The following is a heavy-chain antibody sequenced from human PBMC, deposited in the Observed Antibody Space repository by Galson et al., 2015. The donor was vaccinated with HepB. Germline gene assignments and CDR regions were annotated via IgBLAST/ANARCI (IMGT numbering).Heavy chain of an antibody. CDR1: GFTFSNAW. Sequence: SPRLSCAASGFTFSNAWMSWVRQAPGKGLEWVGRIKSKTDGGTTDYAAPVKGRFTISRDDSKNTLYLQMNSLKTEDTAVYYCTTDRIAMDAFDIWGQGTMVTVSS. CDR2: IKSKTDGGTT. V-gene: IGHV3-15*01. J-gene: IGHJ3*02. CDR3: TTDRIAMDAFDI. D-gene: IGHD6-13*01.